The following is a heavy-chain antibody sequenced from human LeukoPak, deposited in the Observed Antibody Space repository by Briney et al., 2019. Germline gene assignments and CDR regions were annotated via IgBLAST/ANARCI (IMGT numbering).Heavy chain of an antibody. J-gene: IGHJ4*02. CDR3: ARQDHSYGYPFDY. Sequence: PSETLSLTCTVSGGSISSSSYYWGWIRQPPGKGLEWIGSIYYSGSTNYNPSLKSRVTISVDTSKNQFSLKLSSVTAADTAVYYCARQDHSYGYPFDYWGQGTLVTVSS. CDR2: IYYSGST. CDR1: GGSISSSSYY. D-gene: IGHD5-18*01. V-gene: IGHV4-39*01.